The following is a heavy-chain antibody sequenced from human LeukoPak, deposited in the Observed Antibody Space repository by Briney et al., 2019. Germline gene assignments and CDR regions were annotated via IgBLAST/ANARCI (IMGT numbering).Heavy chain of an antibody. CDR3: VRGGQSTNCFDY. J-gene: IGHJ4*02. D-gene: IGHD1-1*01. Sequence: GGSLRLSCAASGFIFSSYAMQWVRQAPGKELECISAITGNGGGTFYADSVKGRFTISRDNSKNALFLQMDSLKAEDMAVYYCVRGGQSTNCFDYWGQGILVTVSS. CDR2: ITGNGGGT. CDR1: GFIFSSYA. V-gene: IGHV3-64*02.